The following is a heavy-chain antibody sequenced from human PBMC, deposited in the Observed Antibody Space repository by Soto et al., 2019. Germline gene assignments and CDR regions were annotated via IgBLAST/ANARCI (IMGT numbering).Heavy chain of an antibody. CDR1: GCSVNICTYY. D-gene: IGHD5-12*01. CDR2: IHYSGNT. J-gene: IGHJ4*02. Sequence: SETLSLTCTVPGCSVNICTYYWSWIRQPPGKGLEWIGFIHYSGNTKYNPSLKSRVTMSLDTSKNQFSLRLISVTAADTAKYFCAREGNLGRWLQPLDFWGQGTLVTVSS. CDR3: AREGNLGRWLQPLDF. V-gene: IGHV4-61*01.